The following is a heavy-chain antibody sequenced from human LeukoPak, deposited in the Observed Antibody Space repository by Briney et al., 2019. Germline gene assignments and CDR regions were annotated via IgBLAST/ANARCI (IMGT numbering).Heavy chain of an antibody. Sequence: SETLSLTCTVSGGSISSYYWSWIRQPPGKGLEWIGYIHYIGSTNYNPSLKSRVTISVDTSKNQFSLKLSSVTAADTAVYYCARDRVPGINYMDVWGKGTTVTVSS. V-gene: IGHV4-59*01. CDR1: GGSISSYY. J-gene: IGHJ6*03. CDR3: ARDRVPGINYMDV. D-gene: IGHD3-10*01. CDR2: IHYIGST.